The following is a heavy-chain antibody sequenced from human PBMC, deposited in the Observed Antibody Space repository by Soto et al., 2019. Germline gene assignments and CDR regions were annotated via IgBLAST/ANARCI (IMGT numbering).Heavy chain of an antibody. D-gene: IGHD4-4*01. CDR2: ISAYNGNT. Sequence: SVNVTCQDSGYTYTSYGISWVRQAPGQGLEWMGWISAYNGNTNYAQNFQGRITITADESTSTAYMELSSLRSDDTAVYYCARPRTVAATKGYDYWGQGTLVTVSS. CDR1: GYTYTSYG. CDR3: ARPRTVAATKGYDY. V-gene: IGHV1-18*04. J-gene: IGHJ4*02.